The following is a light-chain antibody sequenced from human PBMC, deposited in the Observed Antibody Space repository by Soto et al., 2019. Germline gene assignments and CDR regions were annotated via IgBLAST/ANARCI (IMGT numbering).Light chain of an antibody. V-gene: IGLV2-14*01. CDR1: SSDVGAYNY. CDR2: DVS. Sequence: QSALTQPASVSGSHGQSITISCTGTSSDVGAYNYVSWYQRHPGKAPKLMINDVSNRPSGVSNRFSGSKSGNTASLTISGLQAEDEADYCCSSHTSSSTLVVFGGGTKLPVL. CDR3: SSHTSSSTLVV. J-gene: IGLJ2*01.